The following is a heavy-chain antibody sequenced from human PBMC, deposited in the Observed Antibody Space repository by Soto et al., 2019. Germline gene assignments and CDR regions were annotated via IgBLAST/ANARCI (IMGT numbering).Heavy chain of an antibody. CDR2: IYYTRET. V-gene: IGHV4-39*01. CDR3: ARRGPSYYFDS. J-gene: IGHJ4*02. Sequence: QLQLQESGPGLVKPSETLSLTCTVSGDSIITNTFYWGWIRQSPVKGLEWIANIYYTRETYYNRSLRSRLSISVDTSRSEFSLRLNSETAADTGIYSCARRGPSYYFDSWGQGTLVSVSS. D-gene: IGHD3-10*01. CDR1: GDSIITNTFY.